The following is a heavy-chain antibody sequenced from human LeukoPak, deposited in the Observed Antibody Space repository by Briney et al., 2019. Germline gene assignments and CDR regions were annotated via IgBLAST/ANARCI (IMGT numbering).Heavy chain of an antibody. Sequence: PGGSLRLSCAACGFTFSSYAMSWVRQAPGKGLEWVSAISGSGGSTYYADSVKGRFTISRDNSKNTLYLQMNSLRAEDTAVYYCAIEGSSSWDYYYYYYYMDVWGKGTTVTVSS. D-gene: IGHD6-13*01. CDR2: ISGSGGST. J-gene: IGHJ6*03. CDR1: GFTFSSYA. V-gene: IGHV3-23*01. CDR3: AIEGSSSWDYYYYYYYMDV.